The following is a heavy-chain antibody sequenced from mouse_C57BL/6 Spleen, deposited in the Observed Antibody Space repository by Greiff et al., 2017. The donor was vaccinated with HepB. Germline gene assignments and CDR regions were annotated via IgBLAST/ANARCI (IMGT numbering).Heavy chain of an antibody. CDR3: ARDYDYDGRDWYFDV. CDR2: IYPGSGST. D-gene: IGHD2-4*01. J-gene: IGHJ1*03. V-gene: IGHV1-55*01. Sequence: QVQLQQPGAELVKPGASVKMSCKASGYTFTSYWITWVKQRPGQGLEWIGDIYPGSGSTNYNEKFKSKATLTVDTSSSTAYMQLSSLTSEDSAVYYCARDYDYDGRDWYFDVWGTGTTVTVSS. CDR1: GYTFTSYW.